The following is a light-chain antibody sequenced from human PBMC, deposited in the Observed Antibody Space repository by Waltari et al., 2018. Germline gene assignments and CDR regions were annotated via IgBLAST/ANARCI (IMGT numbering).Light chain of an antibody. V-gene: IGKV1-39*01. J-gene: IGKJ2*01. Sequence: DIQMTQSPSSLSASVGDRVNITCRASQSINTYLNWYLQKPGKVPKILIFAASSLQSGVPSRFSGSGSGTEFTLTVTCLQPDDFATYYCQQSFTTPYTFGQGTKVGIK. CDR2: AAS. CDR1: QSINTY. CDR3: QQSFTTPYT.